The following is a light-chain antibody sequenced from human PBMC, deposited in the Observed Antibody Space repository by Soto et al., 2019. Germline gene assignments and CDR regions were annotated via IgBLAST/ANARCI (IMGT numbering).Light chain of an antibody. V-gene: IGKV2D-29*01. CDR2: AVS. Sequence: TVMTQTTLSLYVTAVQPASIYCNSSHSLLQSDGNTYLYWYLQKPGQPPQLLSYAVSNRCSGVPERFSGSGSGTDFTLRISRVEAEDVGVYYYMQSIQLPRTFGQGTKVDIK. J-gene: IGKJ1*01. CDR1: HSLLQSDGNTY. CDR3: MQSIQLPRT.